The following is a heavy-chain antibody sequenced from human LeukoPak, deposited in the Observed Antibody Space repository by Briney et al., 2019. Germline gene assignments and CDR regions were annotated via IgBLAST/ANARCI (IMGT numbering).Heavy chain of an antibody. J-gene: IGHJ4*02. CDR2: IYPDESNI. D-gene: IGHD6-13*01. Sequence: GESLKISCKGSGYSFATYWIAWVRQMPGKGLEWMGIIYPDESNIRYSPSFRGQVTISADQSISTAYLQWSSLKASDTAIYYCARPPSRGYSSSFEYWGQGTLVTVSS. V-gene: IGHV5-51*01. CDR1: GYSFATYW. CDR3: ARPPSRGYSSSFEY.